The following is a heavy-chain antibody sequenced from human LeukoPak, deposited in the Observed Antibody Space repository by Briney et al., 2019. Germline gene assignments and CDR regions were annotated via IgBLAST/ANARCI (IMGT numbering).Heavy chain of an antibody. CDR2: IYPGDSGT. Sequence: GESLKISCKGSGYSFTTYWIAWVRQMPGKGLEWMGIIYPGDSGTRYSPSFQGQVTISADKSISTAYLQWSSLQASDTAMYYCARHDTGTYSYWGQGTLVTVSS. CDR3: ARHDTGTYSY. V-gene: IGHV5-51*01. D-gene: IGHD1-7*01. CDR1: GYSFTTYW. J-gene: IGHJ4*02.